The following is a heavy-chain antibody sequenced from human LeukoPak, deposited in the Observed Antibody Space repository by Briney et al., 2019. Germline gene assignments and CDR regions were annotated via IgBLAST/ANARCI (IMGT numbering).Heavy chain of an antibody. CDR2: IKQDGSEK. V-gene: IGHV3-7*01. CDR3: AREGSGAFDI. CDR1: GFTFSIYW. J-gene: IGHJ3*02. Sequence: GGPLRLSCAASGFTFSIYWMSWVRQAPGKGLEWVANIKQDGSEKYYVDSVKGRFTISRDNAKNSLYLQMNSLRAEDTAVYYCAREGSGAFDIWGQGTMVTVSS. D-gene: IGHD3-10*01.